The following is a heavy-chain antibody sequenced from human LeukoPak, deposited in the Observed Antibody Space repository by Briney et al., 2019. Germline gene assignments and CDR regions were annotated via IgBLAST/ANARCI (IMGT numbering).Heavy chain of an antibody. CDR2: ISSSSTTI. V-gene: IGHV3-48*04. D-gene: IGHD3-10*01. J-gene: IGHJ4*02. CDR1: GFTFSSYS. CDR3: ARGEYGSGSYHIDY. Sequence: AGGSLRLSCAASGFTFSSYSMMWVRQAPGKGLEWVSYISSSSTTIHYADSVKGRFTISRDNAKNSLYLQMNSLRAEDTAVYYCARGEYGSGSYHIDYWGQGTLVTVSS.